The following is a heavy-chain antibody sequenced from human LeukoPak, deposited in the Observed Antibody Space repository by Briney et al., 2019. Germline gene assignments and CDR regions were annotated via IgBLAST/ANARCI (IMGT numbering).Heavy chain of an antibody. J-gene: IGHJ4*02. D-gene: IGHD5-18*01. CDR1: GFTFSTYW. V-gene: IGHV3-7*05. CDR3: ARVTRERGDSYGIFDY. Sequence: GGSLRLFCAASGFTFSTYWMSWVRQAPGKGLEWVANIKQDGSERYYVDSVKGRFTISRDNAKNSLYLHMNSLRAEDTAVYYCARVTRERGDSYGIFDYWGQGTLVTVSS. CDR2: IKQDGSER.